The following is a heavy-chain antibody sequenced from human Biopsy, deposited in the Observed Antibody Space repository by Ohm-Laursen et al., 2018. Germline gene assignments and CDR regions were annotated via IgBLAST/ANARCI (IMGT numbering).Heavy chain of an antibody. CDR2: IYDRGSTA. D-gene: IGHD1-26*01. CDR1: GDSVSSGSFY. CDR3: ARVGVGAPSIDYFDS. Sequence: SETLSLTCTVSGDSVSSGSFYWTWIRQPPGQGLEYIGYIYDRGSTANYNPSLESRVTMSVDMPKNQLSLKLSSVTAADTAVYYCARVGVGAPSIDYFDSWGQGALVTVSS. V-gene: IGHV4-61*01. J-gene: IGHJ4*02.